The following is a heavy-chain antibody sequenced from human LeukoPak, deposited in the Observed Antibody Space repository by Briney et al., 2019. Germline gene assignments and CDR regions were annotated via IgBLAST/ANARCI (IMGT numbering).Heavy chain of an antibody. J-gene: IGHJ6*02. CDR2: IIPIFGTA. Sequence: SVKVSCKASGGTFSSYAISWVRQAPGQGLEWMGGIIPIFGTANYAQKFQGGVTITADESTSTAYMELSSLRSEDTAVYYCARTGIAAAGFHYYGMDVWGQGTTVTVSS. CDR1: GGTFSSYA. V-gene: IGHV1-69*01. CDR3: ARTGIAAAGFHYYGMDV. D-gene: IGHD6-13*01.